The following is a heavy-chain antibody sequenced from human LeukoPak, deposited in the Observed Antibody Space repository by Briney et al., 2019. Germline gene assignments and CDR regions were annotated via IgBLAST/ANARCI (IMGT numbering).Heavy chain of an antibody. CDR2: IYYSGST. V-gene: IGHV4-39*01. D-gene: IGHD6-19*01. CDR3: ARRLEGFDY. J-gene: IGHJ4*02. CDR1: GGSISSSSYY. Sequence: SETLSLTCTVSGGSISSSSYYWGWIRQPPGKGLEWIGSIYYSGSTYYNPSLKSRVTISVDTSKNQFSLKLSSVTAADTAVYYCARRLEGFDYWGQGTLVTVSS.